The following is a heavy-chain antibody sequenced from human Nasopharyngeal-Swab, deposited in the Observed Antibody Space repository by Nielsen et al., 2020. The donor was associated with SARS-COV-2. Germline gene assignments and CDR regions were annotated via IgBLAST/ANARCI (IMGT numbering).Heavy chain of an antibody. Sequence: RQAPGKGLEWIGYIYYSGSTYYNPPLKSRVTISVDTSKNQFSLKLSSVTAADTAVYYCAREERPLGNWFDPWGQGTLVTVSS. J-gene: IGHJ5*02. CDR3: AREERPLGNWFDP. D-gene: IGHD7-27*01. CDR2: IYYSGST. V-gene: IGHV4-31*02.